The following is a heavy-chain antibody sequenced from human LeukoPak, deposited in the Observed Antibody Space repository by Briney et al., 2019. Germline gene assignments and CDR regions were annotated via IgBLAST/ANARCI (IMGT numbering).Heavy chain of an antibody. CDR3: ATTNDGGGYQWGDFFDF. J-gene: IGHJ4*02. D-gene: IGHD3-22*01. Sequence: SVKVSCKAFGGTSNSHAISWVRQAPGQGLEWMGRIIPNLGTTNRAQNFQDRVTLTADKSTNTAYMELTSLTSDDTAVYYCATTNDGGGYQWGDFFDFWGQGTLVTVSS. V-gene: IGHV1-69*04. CDR1: GGTSNSHA. CDR2: IIPNLGTT.